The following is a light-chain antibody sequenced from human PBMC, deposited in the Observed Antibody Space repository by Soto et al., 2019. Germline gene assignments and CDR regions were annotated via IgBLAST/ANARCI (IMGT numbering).Light chain of an antibody. V-gene: IGKV3-15*01. J-gene: IGKJ5*01. CDR2: YVS. CDR3: QQYNDWPPIT. Sequence: EIMMTQSPVTLSVSPGERATLSCRASQSVSNNLAWYQQKPGQAPRLLIYYVSTRATGIPARFSGSGSGTEFTLTISSLQSEDFALYYCQQYNDWPPITFGQGTRLEIK. CDR1: QSVSNN.